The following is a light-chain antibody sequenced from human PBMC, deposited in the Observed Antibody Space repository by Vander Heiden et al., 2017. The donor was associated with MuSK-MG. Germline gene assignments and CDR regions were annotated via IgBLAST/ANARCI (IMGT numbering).Light chain of an antibody. J-gene: IGKJ2*01. CDR3: QQYDSTLYT. CDR1: HHSSSSY. CDR2: GAS. V-gene: IGKV3-20*01. Sequence: VSTQSPGTLSSSPGGDSILSCWASHHSSSSYLAWYQQKPGQAPRLLIYGASSRASGIPDRFSGSGSGTDFTLTISRLEPEDFAVYYCQQYDSTLYTFGQGTKLEIK.